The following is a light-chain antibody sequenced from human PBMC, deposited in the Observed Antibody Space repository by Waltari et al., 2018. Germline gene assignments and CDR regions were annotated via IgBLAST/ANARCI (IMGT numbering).Light chain of an antibody. CDR1: SSTIGAGYD. CDR3: QSYDNSLSTSVV. Sequence: QSVLAQPPSVSGAPGQRVTISCTGSSSTIGAGYDVHWYQKLPGTAPKLLIYGDTNRPSGVPDRFSGSKSGTSASLAIIGLQAEDEADYYCQSYDNSLSTSVVFGGGTKLTVL. J-gene: IGLJ2*01. V-gene: IGLV1-40*01. CDR2: GDT.